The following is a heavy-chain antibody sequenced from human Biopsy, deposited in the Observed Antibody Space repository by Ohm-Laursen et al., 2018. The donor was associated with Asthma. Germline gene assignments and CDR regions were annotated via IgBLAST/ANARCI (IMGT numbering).Heavy chain of an antibody. V-gene: IGHV3-23*01. D-gene: IGHD4-17*01. CDR1: GFTFSHFA. Sequence: SLRLSCAASGFTFSHFAMTWVRQAPGKGLEWVSSITGSGGGTYYADSVKGRFTVSRDNSKNTLYLQMNSLRAEDTAVYYCAKGHGDYVFPYFQHWGQGTLVTVSS. CDR2: ITGSGGGT. J-gene: IGHJ1*01. CDR3: AKGHGDYVFPYFQH.